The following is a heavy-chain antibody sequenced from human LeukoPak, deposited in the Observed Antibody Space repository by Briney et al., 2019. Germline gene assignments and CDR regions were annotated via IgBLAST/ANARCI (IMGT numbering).Heavy chain of an antibody. CDR3: AKEGGPFRGYYFYYMDV. CDR1: GFTFSSYA. CDR2: ISYDGSNK. D-gene: IGHD3-16*01. J-gene: IGHJ6*03. Sequence: GGSLRLSCAASGFTFSSYAMHWVRQAPGKGLEWVAVISYDGSNKYYADSVKGRFTISRDNSKNTLYLQMNSLRAEDTAVYYCAKEGGPFRGYYFYYMDVWGKGTTVTISS. V-gene: IGHV3-30*04.